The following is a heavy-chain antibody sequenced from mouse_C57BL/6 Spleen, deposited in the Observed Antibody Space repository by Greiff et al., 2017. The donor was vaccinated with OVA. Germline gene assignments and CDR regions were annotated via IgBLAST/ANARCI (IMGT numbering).Heavy chain of an antibody. J-gene: IGHJ2*01. Sequence: EVQGVESGGGLVKPGGSLKLSCAASGFTFSDYGMHWVRQAPEKGLEWVAYISSGSSTIYYADTVKGRFTISRDNAKNTLFLQMTSLRSEDTAMYYCATLNYDYDGRGLDYWGQGTTLTVSS. CDR1: GFTFSDYG. CDR2: ISSGSSTI. CDR3: ATLNYDYDGRGLDY. V-gene: IGHV5-17*01. D-gene: IGHD2-4*01.